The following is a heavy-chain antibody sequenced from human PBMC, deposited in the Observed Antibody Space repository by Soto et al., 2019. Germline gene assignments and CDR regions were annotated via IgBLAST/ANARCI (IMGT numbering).Heavy chain of an antibody. J-gene: IGHJ4*02. Sequence: EVQLVESGGGLVQPGGSLRLSCATSGFTFSNYWMHWVRQVPGKGLMWVSRITPDGSYTSYADSVKGRFTISRDNAKHTLYLQMNGLRVEDTAIYYCARDLSIVDTPGDDFDYWGQGTLVDVAS. D-gene: IGHD5-12*01. CDR3: ARDLSIVDTPGDDFDY. V-gene: IGHV3-74*01. CDR1: GFTFSNYW. CDR2: ITPDGSYT.